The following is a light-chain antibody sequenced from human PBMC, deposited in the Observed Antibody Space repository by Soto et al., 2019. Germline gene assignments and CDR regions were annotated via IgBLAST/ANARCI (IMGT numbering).Light chain of an antibody. Sequence: SPSARTFSWAARATLSCRASQSVTSGLAWYQQKPGQAPRLLIYGASTRATGIPARFSGGGSGMDFTLTISSQEPEDFAVYYCQQRSNWPTFGGGTKVDIK. CDR1: QSVTSG. CDR2: GAS. V-gene: IGKV3-11*01. CDR3: QQRSNWPT. J-gene: IGKJ4*01.